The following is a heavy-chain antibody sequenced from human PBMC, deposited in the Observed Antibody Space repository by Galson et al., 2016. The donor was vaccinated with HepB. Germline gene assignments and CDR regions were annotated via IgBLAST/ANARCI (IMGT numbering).Heavy chain of an antibody. J-gene: IGHJ4*02. Sequence: SLRLSCAGSGLSLSPYAMSWGRQAPGKGLEWVSGISASGGSKTYADSVRGRFIISRDNSNNKLFLQMNSLRAEDTAIYYCAKIPGGDWEFDYWGQGTLVTVSS. CDR2: ISASGGSK. D-gene: IGHD2-21*02. CDR3: AKIPGGDWEFDY. V-gene: IGHV3-23*01. CDR1: GLSLSPYA.